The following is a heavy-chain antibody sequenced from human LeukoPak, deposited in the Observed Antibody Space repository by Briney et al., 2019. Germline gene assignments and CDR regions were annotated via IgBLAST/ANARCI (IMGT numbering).Heavy chain of an antibody. D-gene: IGHD7-27*01. J-gene: IGHJ4*02. CDR3: AKIELTVNGGDY. Sequence: PGGSLRLSCAASGFAFSTYGMHWVRQAPGKGLEWVAFIRYDGSNKYYADSVKGRFTISRDNSKKTLFLEMNSLRAEDAAVYYCAKIELTVNGGDYWGQGTLVTVSS. CDR1: GFAFSTYG. CDR2: IRYDGSNK. V-gene: IGHV3-30*02.